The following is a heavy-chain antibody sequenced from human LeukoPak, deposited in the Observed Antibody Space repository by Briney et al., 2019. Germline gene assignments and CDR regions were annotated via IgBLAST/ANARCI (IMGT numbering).Heavy chain of an antibody. CDR1: GFTFDDYC. D-gene: IGHD1-26*01. Sequence: GRSLTLACAPSGFTFDDYCMSWVRQPGGKGLEWVSGINWNGGSTVYADSGNGRFTLSRTNTKNSLYLQMNSLTAEDTALNYCPRDSYIGSFSYFDYWGHRTLVTVFS. CDR3: PRDSYIGSFSYFDY. J-gene: IGHJ4*01. CDR2: INWNGGST. V-gene: IGHV3-20*04.